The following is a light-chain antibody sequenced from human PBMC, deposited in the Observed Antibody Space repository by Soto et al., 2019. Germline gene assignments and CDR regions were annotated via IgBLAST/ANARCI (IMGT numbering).Light chain of an antibody. Sequence: EIVLTQSPATLSVSPGERATLSCRASQSISSYLAWYHQKPGQAPRLLIYGASTRATGIPARFSGSGAVTDFTPDISRVEAAEDGVYYCMQATRFRRTFGQGTKVEIK. CDR1: QSISSY. CDR2: GAS. J-gene: IGKJ1*01. V-gene: IGKV3-11*01. CDR3: MQATRFRRT.